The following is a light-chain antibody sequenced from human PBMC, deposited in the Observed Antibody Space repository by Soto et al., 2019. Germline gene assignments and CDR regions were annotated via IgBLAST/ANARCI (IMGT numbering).Light chain of an antibody. CDR3: SSYTSSTTRV. CDR1: SSNIGSNT. Sequence: QSVLTQPPSASGTPGQRVTISCSGSSSNIGSNTVNWYQQLPGTAPKLLIYSNNQRPSGVPDRFSGSKSGNTASLTISGLQAEDEADYYCSSYTSSTTRVFGGGTKLTVL. CDR2: SNN. V-gene: IGLV1-44*01. J-gene: IGLJ2*01.